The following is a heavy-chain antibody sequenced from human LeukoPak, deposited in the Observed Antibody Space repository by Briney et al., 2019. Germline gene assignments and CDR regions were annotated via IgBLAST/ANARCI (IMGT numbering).Heavy chain of an antibody. Sequence: GASVKVSCKASGYTFTGYYMHWVRQAPGQGLEWMGWINPNSGGTNYAQKFQGRVTMTRDTSISTAYMELSRLRSDDTAVYYCARYYDFWSGYFDYWGQGTLVTVSS. CDR3: ARYYDFWSGYFDY. CDR2: INPNSGGT. D-gene: IGHD3-3*01. CDR1: GYTFTGYY. J-gene: IGHJ4*02. V-gene: IGHV1-2*02.